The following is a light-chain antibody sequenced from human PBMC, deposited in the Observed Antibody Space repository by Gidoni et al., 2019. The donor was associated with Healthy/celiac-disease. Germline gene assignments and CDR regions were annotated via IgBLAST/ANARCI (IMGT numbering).Light chain of an antibody. CDR1: QSVSSY. J-gene: IGKJ1*01. CDR2: DAS. CDR3: QQRSNWPWT. V-gene: IGKV3-11*01. Sequence: EIVLTQYPATLSLSPGERATLSCRASQSVSSYLAWYQQKPGQAPRLLIYDASNRATGIPARFSGSGSETDFTLTISSLEPEDFAVYYCQQRSNWPWTFGQGTKVEIK.